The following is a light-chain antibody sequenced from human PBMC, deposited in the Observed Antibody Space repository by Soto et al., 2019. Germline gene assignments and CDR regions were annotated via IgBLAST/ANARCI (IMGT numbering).Light chain of an antibody. Sequence: IQMTHSLSSLSAYVGDIVIITCRASQTISSHLNWYQQKPGKAPNLLVYAASSLQSGVPSRFSGSGSGTHFTLTISSLQPEDFASYYCQQTYSTPLTFGGGTKVDIK. V-gene: IGKV1-39*01. CDR1: QTISSH. J-gene: IGKJ4*01. CDR3: QQTYSTPLT. CDR2: AAS.